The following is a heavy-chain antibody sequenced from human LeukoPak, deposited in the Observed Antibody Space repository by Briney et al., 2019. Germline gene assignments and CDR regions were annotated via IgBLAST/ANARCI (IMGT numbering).Heavy chain of an antibody. CDR1: GFTFSSYA. Sequence: PGGTLRLSCAASGFTFSSYAMSWVRQAPGKGLEWVSAISGSGGSTYYADSVKGRFTISRDNSKNTLYLQMNSLRAEDTAVYYCAKAPRYSGSYYFDYWGQGTLVTVSS. D-gene: IGHD1-26*01. V-gene: IGHV3-23*01. CDR3: AKAPRYSGSYYFDY. J-gene: IGHJ4*02. CDR2: ISGSGGST.